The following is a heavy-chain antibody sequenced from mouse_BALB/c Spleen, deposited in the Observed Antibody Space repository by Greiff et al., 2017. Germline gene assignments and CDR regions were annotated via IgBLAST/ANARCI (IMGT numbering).Heavy chain of an antibody. CDR1: GYTFTDYA. D-gene: IGHD1-1*01. J-gene: IGHJ3*01. V-gene: IGHV1S137*01. CDR3: ARPYYGSSYWFAY. Sequence: VQLQQSGAELVRPGVSVKISCKGSGYTFTDYAMHWVKQSHAKSLEWIGVISTYYGDASYNQKFKGKATMTVDKSSSTAYMELARLTSEDSAIYYCARPYYGSSYWFAYWGQGTLVTVSA. CDR2: ISTYYGDA.